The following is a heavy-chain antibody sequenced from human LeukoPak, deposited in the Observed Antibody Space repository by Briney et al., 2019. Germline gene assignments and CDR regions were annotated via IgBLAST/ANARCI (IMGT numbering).Heavy chain of an antibody. CDR2: IYYSGST. D-gene: IGHD6-13*01. CDR1: GGSISPYY. J-gene: IGHJ4*02. Sequence: SETLSFTCTVSGGSISPYYWSWIRQPPGKGLEWIGYIYYSGSTNYNPSLKSRVTISVDTSKNQFSLRLSSVTAADTAVYYCARQGRYMAAAGTPNFDYWGQGTLVTVSS. CDR3: ARQGRYMAAAGTPNFDY. V-gene: IGHV4-59*08.